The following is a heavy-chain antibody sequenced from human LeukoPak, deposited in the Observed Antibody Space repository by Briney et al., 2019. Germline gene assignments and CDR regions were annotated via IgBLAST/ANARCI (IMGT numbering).Heavy chain of an antibody. J-gene: IGHJ4*02. D-gene: IGHD6-13*01. CDR1: GYTFTDYY. Sequence: SVKVPCKTSGYTFTDYYLHWVRQAPGQGLEWMGRIDPNSGGTNYAQKFQVRVTVTRDTSISTVYMELSGLRSDDTAVYYCARVPGPYTTSRFDYWGQGTLVTVSS. CDR2: IDPNSGGT. CDR3: ARVPGPYTTSRFDY. V-gene: IGHV1-2*02.